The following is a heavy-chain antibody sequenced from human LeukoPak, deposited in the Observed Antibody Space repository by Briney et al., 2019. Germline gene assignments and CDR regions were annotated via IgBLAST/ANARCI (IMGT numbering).Heavy chain of an antibody. J-gene: IGHJ5*02. CDR3: ARPYYYDSRIDP. D-gene: IGHD3-22*01. CDR1: GGSISSGDYY. Sequence: SQTLSLTCTVSGGSISSGDYYWSWIRQPPGKGLEWIGYAYYSGSTYYNPSLKNRVSISVDTSKNQFSLNLSSVTAADTAVYYCARPYYYDSRIDPWGQGTLVTVSS. V-gene: IGHV4-30-4*01. CDR2: AYYSGST.